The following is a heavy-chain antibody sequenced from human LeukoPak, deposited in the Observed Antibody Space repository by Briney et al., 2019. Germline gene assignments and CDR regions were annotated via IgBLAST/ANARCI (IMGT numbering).Heavy chain of an antibody. D-gene: IGHD5-18*01. CDR3: AKQDTAMDDAFDI. V-gene: IGHV3-66*04. J-gene: IGHJ3*02. Sequence: GGSLRLSCAASEFSVGSNYMTWVRQAPGKGLEWVSLIYSGGSTYYADSVKGRFTISRDNSKNTLYLQMNSLRAEDTAVYYCAKQDTAMDDAFDIWGQGTMVTVSS. CDR1: EFSVGSNY. CDR2: IYSGGST.